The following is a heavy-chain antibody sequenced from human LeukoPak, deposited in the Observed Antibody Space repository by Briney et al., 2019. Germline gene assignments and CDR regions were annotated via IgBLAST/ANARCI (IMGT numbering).Heavy chain of an antibody. D-gene: IGHD5-12*01. J-gene: IGHJ4*02. Sequence: GGSLRLSCAASGFTFSSYSMNWVRQAPGKGLEWVSSISSSSSSYIYYADSVKGRFTISRGNAKNSLYLQMNSLRAEDTAVYYCARDSMGGYDSYFDYWGQGTLVTVSS. CDR2: ISSSSSSYI. CDR1: GFTFSSYS. V-gene: IGHV3-21*01. CDR3: ARDSMGGYDSYFDY.